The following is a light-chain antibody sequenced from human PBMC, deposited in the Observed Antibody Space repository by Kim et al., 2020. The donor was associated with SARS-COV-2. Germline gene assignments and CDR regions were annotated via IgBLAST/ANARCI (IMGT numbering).Light chain of an antibody. J-gene: IGLJ2*01. V-gene: IGLV3-19*01. CDR3: KSRDTNTKVV. CDR1: SRRTYY. CDR2: GKN. Sequence: VALGQTVRITCQGDSRRTYYAAWYQQKPGQAPVLVIYGKNDRPSGIPDRFSGSSSGNIASLTIAGAQAEDEADYYCKSRDTNTKVVFGGGTQLTVL.